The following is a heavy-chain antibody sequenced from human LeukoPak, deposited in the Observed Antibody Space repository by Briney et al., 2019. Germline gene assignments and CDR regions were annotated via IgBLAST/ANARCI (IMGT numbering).Heavy chain of an antibody. V-gene: IGHV3-11*01. CDR1: GFTFNQHS. D-gene: IGHD2-8*01. Sequence: PGGSLRLSCAASGFTFNQHSMSWIRQAPGKGLEWLSYISRNGGAVHYADSVEGRFTISRDNAKNSLSLQMNGLRTHDTAVYFCARASSLIGGFDSWGRGTLVTVSS. J-gene: IGHJ4*02. CDR3: ARASSLIGGFDS. CDR2: ISRNGGAV.